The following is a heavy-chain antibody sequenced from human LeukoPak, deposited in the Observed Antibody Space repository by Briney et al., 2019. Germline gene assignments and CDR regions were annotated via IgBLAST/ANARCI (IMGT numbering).Heavy chain of an antibody. CDR3: ARVRWSGFGEYPGPFDY. J-gene: IGHJ4*02. CDR2: IKEDGSEK. D-gene: IGHD3-10*01. Sequence: GGPLRLSCAASGFTFSRYGMSWVRQAPGRGLEWVANIKEDGSEKDYVDSVKGRFTISRDNAKNSLYLQMNSLRAEDTAVYYCARVRWSGFGEYPGPFDYWGQGNLVTVSS. CDR1: GFTFSRYG. V-gene: IGHV3-7*02.